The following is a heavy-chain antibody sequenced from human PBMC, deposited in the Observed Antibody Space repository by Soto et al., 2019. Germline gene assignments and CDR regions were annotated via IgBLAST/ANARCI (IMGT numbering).Heavy chain of an antibody. CDR3: AKDWYSSSWYYFDC. CDR1: GFTFDDYA. D-gene: IGHD6-13*01. J-gene: IGHJ4*02. V-gene: IGHV3-9*01. CDR2: ISWNSGSI. Sequence: EVQLVESGGGLVQPGRSLRLSCAASGFTFDDYAMHWVRQAPGKGLEWVSGISWNSGSIGYADSVKGRFTISRDNAKNSLYLQMNSLRAEDTALYYCAKDWYSSSWYYFDCWGQGTLVTVSS.